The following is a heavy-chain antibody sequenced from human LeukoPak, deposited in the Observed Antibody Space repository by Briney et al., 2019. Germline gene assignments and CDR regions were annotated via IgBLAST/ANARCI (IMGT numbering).Heavy chain of an antibody. J-gene: IGHJ6*02. CDR2: IKPSSGGT. Sequence: GPVKVSCKASGSTFTSYAMHWVRQAPGQGLEWMGWIKPSSGGTNYAQKFQGRVTMTRDTSISTAYMELSRLISDDTAVYYCARDQDGMDVWGQGTTVTVSS. CDR1: GSTFTSYA. CDR3: ARDQDGMDV. V-gene: IGHV1-2*02.